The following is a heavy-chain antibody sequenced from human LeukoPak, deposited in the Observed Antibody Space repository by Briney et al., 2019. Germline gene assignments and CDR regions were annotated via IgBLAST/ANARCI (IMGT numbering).Heavy chain of an antibody. CDR3: ARDRAFGGVIGAFGI. CDR1: GFTFSSYW. D-gene: IGHD3-16*01. Sequence: GGSLRLSCAASGFTFSSYWMSWVRQAPGKGLEWVANIKQDGSEKYYVDSVKGRFTISRDNAKNSPYLQMNSLRAEDTAVYYCARDRAFGGVIGAFGIWGQGTMVTVSS. J-gene: IGHJ3*02. V-gene: IGHV3-7*01. CDR2: IKQDGSEK.